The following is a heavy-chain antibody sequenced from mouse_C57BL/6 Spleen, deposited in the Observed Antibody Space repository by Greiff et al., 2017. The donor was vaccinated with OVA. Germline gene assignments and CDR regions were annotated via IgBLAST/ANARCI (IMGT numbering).Heavy chain of an antibody. CDR2: ISYDGSN. CDR1: GYSITSGYS. Sequence: EVKLLESGPGLVKPSQSLSLTCSVTGYSITSGYSWNWIRQFPGNKLEWMGYISYDGSNNYNPSLKNRISITRDTSKNQFFLKLNSVTTEDTATYYCAREGDGNFDYWGQGTTLTVSS. V-gene: IGHV3-6*01. D-gene: IGHD2-1*01. J-gene: IGHJ2*01. CDR3: AREGDGNFDY.